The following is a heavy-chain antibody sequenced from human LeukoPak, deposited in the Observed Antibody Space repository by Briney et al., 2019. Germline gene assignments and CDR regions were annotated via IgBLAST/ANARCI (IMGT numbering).Heavy chain of an antibody. CDR3: AKAHGGSYHSGID. J-gene: IGHJ4*02. D-gene: IGHD1-26*01. CDR1: GYTFTSFH. CDR2: INPSGGGT. V-gene: IGHV1-46*01. Sequence: GASVKVSCKASGYTFTSFHMHWVRQAPGQGLGWMGIINPSGGGTSYPQKFQGRVTMTRDTSTSTVYMELSSLRSEDTAEYYCAKAHGGSYHSGIDWGQGTLVIVSS.